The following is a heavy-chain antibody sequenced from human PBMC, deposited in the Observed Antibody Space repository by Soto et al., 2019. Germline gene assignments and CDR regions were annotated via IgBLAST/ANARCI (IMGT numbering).Heavy chain of an antibody. Sequence: QVQLVESGGGVVQPGRSLRLSCAASGFTSSTNAMHWVRQAPGKGLEWVAVISYDGGTKYYADSVKGRFTISRDNAKNTLYLQMNSLRAKDTAVYYCAKQFSGWSYYFDYWGQGTLVTVSS. D-gene: IGHD6-19*01. V-gene: IGHV3-30-3*02. CDR1: GFTSSTNA. J-gene: IGHJ4*02. CDR2: ISYDGGTK. CDR3: AKQFSGWSYYFDY.